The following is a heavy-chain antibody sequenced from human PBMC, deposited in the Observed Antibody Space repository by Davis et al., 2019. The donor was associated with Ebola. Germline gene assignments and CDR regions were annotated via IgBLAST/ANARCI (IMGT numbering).Heavy chain of an antibody. CDR2: ISYDGSNK. J-gene: IGHJ4*02. CDR1: GFTFSSYS. CDR3: ARASFGYNSGWYADY. D-gene: IGHD6-19*01. V-gene: IGHV3-30*03. Sequence: PGGSLRLSCAASGFTFSSYSMNWVRQAPGKGLEWVAVISYDGSNKYYADSVKGRFTISRDNSKNTLYLQMNSLRSDDTAVFYCARASFGYNSGWYADYWGPGSLVTVSS.